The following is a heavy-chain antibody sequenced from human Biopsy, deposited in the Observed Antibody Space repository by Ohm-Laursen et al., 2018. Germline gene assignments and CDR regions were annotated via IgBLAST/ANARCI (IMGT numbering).Heavy chain of an antibody. D-gene: IGHD3-22*01. J-gene: IGHJ3*01. Sequence: ASVKVSCKVSGYTLTDLSMHWVRQAPGKGLEWMGGFAPENGKTIYAQNFQGRLTMTDDTSTDTAYMELSSLRSDDTAVYFCATDMGGREIPNYYAFDLWGQGTKVTVSS. CDR2: FAPENGKT. V-gene: IGHV1-24*01. CDR3: ATDMGGREIPNYYAFDL. CDR1: GYTLTDLS.